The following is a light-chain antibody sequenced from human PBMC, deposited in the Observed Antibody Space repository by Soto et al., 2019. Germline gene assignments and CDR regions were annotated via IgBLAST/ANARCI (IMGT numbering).Light chain of an antibody. CDR1: QSVLYSSNNKNY. CDR2: WAS. CDR3: QQYYATPPYT. J-gene: IGKJ2*01. Sequence: DIVMTQSPDSLAVFLGERATINCKSSQSVLYSSNNKNYLAWYQQKEGQPPKLLIYWASTRESGVPDRVSGSGSGIDFILTIASLQAEDVAVYYCQQYYATPPYTFGQGTKLEIK. V-gene: IGKV4-1*01.